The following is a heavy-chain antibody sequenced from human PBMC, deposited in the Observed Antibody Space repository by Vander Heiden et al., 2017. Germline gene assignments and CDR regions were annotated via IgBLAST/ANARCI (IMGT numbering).Heavy chain of an antibody. V-gene: IGHV4-34*01. Sequence: QLQLQQWGAGLLQPSETLSFTCDDPGVPFGPYYRTWHRQSPGKGLEWIGEINHRGSTNYSPSLNSRLTISIDTSKNQFSLTLSSVTAADTAVYYCARGPSKMHWLIGRDYWGQGTLVTVSS. CDR1: GVPFGPYY. J-gene: IGHJ4*02. CDR2: INHRGST. CDR3: ARGPSKMHWLIGRDY. D-gene: IGHD6-19*01.